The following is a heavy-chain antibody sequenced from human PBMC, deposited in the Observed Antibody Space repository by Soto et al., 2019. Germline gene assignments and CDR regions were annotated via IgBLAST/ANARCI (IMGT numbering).Heavy chain of an antibody. CDR2: IKSKTDGGTT. CDR3: AKDRYNWNEVQYYYGMDV. D-gene: IGHD1-1*01. CDR1: GFTFSNAW. V-gene: IGHV3-15*01. Sequence: PGGSLRLSCAASGFTFSNAWMSWVRQAPGKGLEWVGRIKSKTDGGTTDYAAPVKGRFTISRDDSKNTLYLQMNSLRAEDTAVYYCAKDRYNWNEVQYYYGMDVWGQGTTVTVSS. J-gene: IGHJ6*02.